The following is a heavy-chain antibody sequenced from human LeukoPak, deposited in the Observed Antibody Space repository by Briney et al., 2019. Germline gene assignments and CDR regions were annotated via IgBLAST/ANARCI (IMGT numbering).Heavy chain of an antibody. CDR1: GGTFSSYA. Sequence: SVKVSCKASGGTFSSYAISWVRQAPGQGLEWMGRIIPILGIANYAQKFQGRVTITADKSTSTAYMELSSLRSEDTAVYYCAGDLRERYCSSTSCYDRFDPWGQGTLVTVSS. CDR3: AGDLRERYCSSTSCYDRFDP. CDR2: IIPILGIA. J-gene: IGHJ5*02. V-gene: IGHV1-69*04. D-gene: IGHD2-2*01.